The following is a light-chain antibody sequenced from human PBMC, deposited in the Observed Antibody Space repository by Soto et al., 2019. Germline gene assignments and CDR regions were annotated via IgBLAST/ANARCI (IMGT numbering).Light chain of an antibody. J-gene: IGLJ2*01. CDR2: DVS. V-gene: IGLV2-14*01. CDR1: SSDVGGYDY. Sequence: QSALTQPASMSGSPGQSITISCTGTSSDVGGYDYVSWYQQHPGKAPKLMIYDVSHRPSGVSNRFSGSKSGNTASLTISGLQAEDEADYYCTSYTSSSTVIFGGGTQLTVL. CDR3: TSYTSSSTVI.